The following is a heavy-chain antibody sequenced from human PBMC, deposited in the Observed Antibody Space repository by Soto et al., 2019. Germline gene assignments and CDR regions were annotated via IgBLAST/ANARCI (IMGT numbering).Heavy chain of an antibody. J-gene: IGHJ4*02. CDR1: GFTFSSYG. Sequence: GGSLRLSCAASGFTFSSYGMHWVRQAPGKGLEWVAVISYDGSNKYYADSVKGRFTISRDNSKNTLYLQMNSLRAEDTAVYYCAKDIKQWLVLYYFDYWGLGTLVTVSS. CDR3: AKDIKQWLVLYYFDY. CDR2: ISYDGSNK. V-gene: IGHV3-30*18. D-gene: IGHD6-19*01.